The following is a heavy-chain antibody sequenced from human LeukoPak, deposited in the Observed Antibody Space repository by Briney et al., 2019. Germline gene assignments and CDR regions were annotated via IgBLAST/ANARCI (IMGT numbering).Heavy chain of an antibody. D-gene: IGHD6-13*01. CDR3: ARFLPVHSSSWNGWFDP. Sequence: PSETLSLTCTVSGGSISSYYWSWIRQPPGKGLEWIGYIYYSGSTNYNPSLKSRVTISVDTSKNQFSLKLSSVTAADTAVYYCARFLPVHSSSWNGWFDPWGLGTLVTVSS. CDR2: IYYSGST. V-gene: IGHV4-59*08. CDR1: GGSISSYY. J-gene: IGHJ5*02.